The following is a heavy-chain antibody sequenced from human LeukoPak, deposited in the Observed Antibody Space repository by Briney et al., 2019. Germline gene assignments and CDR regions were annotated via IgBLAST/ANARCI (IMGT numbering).Heavy chain of an antibody. CDR2: ISAYNGNT. D-gene: IGHD1-26*01. Sequence: GASVKVSCKASGYTFTSYGISWVRQAPGQGLEWMGWISAYNGNTNCAQKLQGRVTMTTDTSTSTAYMELRSLRSDDTAVYYCAREVGATMFWWLDNWFDPWGQGTLVTVSS. J-gene: IGHJ5*02. V-gene: IGHV1-18*01. CDR1: GYTFTSYG. CDR3: AREVGATMFWWLDNWFDP.